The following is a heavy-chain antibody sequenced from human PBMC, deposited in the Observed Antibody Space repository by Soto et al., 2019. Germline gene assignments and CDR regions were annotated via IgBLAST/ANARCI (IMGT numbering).Heavy chain of an antibody. V-gene: IGHV1-24*01. D-gene: IGHD4-17*01. CDR1: GYTLNEVA. CDR3: TTYHGDYNFDH. Sequence: QVQLVQSGAEVKKPGASVKVSCKVSGYTLNEVAMHWVRQAPGKGLEWLGGFDPDEAETIYAQHFQGRVTMTEDTSTYTVYMELSSLRSVDTALYFCTTYHGDYNFDHWGQGTLVTVSS. J-gene: IGHJ5*02. CDR2: FDPDEAET.